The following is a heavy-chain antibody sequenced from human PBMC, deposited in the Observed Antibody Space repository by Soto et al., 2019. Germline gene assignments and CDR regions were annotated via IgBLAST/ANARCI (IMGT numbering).Heavy chain of an antibody. Sequence: QVQLQQWGAGLLKPSETLSLTCAVYGGSFSGYYWSWIRQPPGKGLEWIGEINHSGSTNYHPSLKSRVTISVVPARNQFSLKRSSVTAADTAVYYCARGGSSWADWGQGTLVTVSS. CDR2: INHSGST. CDR3: ARGGSSWAD. J-gene: IGHJ4*02. CDR1: GGSFSGYY. V-gene: IGHV4-34*01. D-gene: IGHD6-13*01.